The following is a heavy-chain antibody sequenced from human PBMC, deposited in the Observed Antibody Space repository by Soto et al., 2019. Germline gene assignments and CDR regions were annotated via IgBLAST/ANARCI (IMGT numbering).Heavy chain of an antibody. CDR2: ISGPGGDT. D-gene: IGHD6-19*01. CDR1: GFTFSTYA. Sequence: GGSLRLSCAASGFTFSTYAMSWVRQAAGKGLEWVSAISGPGGDTYYADSVKGRFTISRDNSKNTLYLEINSLRAEDTAVYYCEAYSGWNDYWGQGTLVTVSS. J-gene: IGHJ4*02. V-gene: IGHV3-23*01. CDR3: EAYSGWNDY.